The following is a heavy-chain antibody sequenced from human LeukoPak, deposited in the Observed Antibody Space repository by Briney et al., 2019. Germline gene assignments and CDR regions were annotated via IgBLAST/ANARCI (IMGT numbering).Heavy chain of an antibody. CDR2: IYHSGST. Sequence: SETLSLTCAVSGYSISSGYYWGWIRQPPGKGLEWIGSIYHSGSTYYNPPLKSRVTISVDTSRNQFSLKLSSVTAADTAVYYCARQTYGSGSYYYYMDVWGKGTTVTVSS. CDR3: ARQTYGSGSYYYYMDV. J-gene: IGHJ6*03. D-gene: IGHD3-10*01. CDR1: GYSISSGYY. V-gene: IGHV4-38-2*01.